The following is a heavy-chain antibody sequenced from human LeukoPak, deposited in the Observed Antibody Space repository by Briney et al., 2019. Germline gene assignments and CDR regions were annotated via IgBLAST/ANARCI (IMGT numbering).Heavy chain of an antibody. V-gene: IGHV4-59*01. CDR2: IYYSGST. CDR3: ARGDHGDFFDY. D-gene: IGHD4-17*01. Sequence: PSETLSLTCTVSGGSISRYYWSWIRQPPGKGLEWIGYIYYSGSTNYNPSLKSRVTISGDTSKNQFSLKLSSVTAADTAVYFCARGDHGDFFDYWGQGALVTVSS. CDR1: GGSISRYY. J-gene: IGHJ4*02.